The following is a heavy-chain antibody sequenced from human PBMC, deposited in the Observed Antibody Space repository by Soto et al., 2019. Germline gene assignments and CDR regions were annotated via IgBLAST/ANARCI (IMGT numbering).Heavy chain of an antibody. J-gene: IGHJ3*02. CDR3: AKCMTTVTTFPFDI. D-gene: IGHD4-17*01. CDR1: GFTFSSYA. CDR2: ISGSGGGT. Sequence: EVQVLESGGGLVQPGGSLRLSCAASGFTFSSYAMSWVRQAPGKGLEWVAAISGSGGGTYYADSVKGRFTIARDTTENTLYLQMNSLRAEDTAVYYWAKCMTTVTTFPFDIWGQGTMVTVSS. V-gene: IGHV3-23*01.